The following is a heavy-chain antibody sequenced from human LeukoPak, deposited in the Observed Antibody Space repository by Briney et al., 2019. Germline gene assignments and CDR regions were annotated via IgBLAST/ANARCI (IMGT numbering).Heavy chain of an antibody. CDR2: IHTSGST. Sequence: SEALSLTCTVSGGSITSYYWSYIRQPAGKGLEWIGRIHTSGSTNYNPSLKSRVTMSVDTSKNQFSLKLSSVTAADTAIYYCAREFSGTSIAARVFDSWGQGTLVTVSS. V-gene: IGHV4-4*07. D-gene: IGHD6-6*01. CDR3: AREFSGTSIAARVFDS. CDR1: GGSITSYY. J-gene: IGHJ4*02.